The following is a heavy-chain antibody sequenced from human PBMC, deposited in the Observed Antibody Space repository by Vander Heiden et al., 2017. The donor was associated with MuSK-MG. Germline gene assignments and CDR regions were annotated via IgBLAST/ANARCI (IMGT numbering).Heavy chain of an antibody. Sequence: QVQLQESGPGLVKPSETLSLTRTVSGGSISSYYWGWIRQPPGKGLEWIRYNYYSGSTNYNPSLKSRVTISVDTSKNQFSLKLSSVTAADTAVYYCARLTISGYYYMDVWGKGTTVTVSS. CDR2: NYYSGST. CDR1: GGSISSYY. CDR3: ARLTISGYYYMDV. V-gene: IGHV4-59*08. D-gene: IGHD1-1*01. J-gene: IGHJ6*03.